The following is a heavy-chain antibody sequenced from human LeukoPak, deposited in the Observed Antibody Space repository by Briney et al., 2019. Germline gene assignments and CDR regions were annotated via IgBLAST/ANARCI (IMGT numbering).Heavy chain of an antibody. Sequence: PGGSLRLSCAASGFTFSSYGMHWVRQAPGKGLEWVAVIWYDGSNKYYAESVKGRFTISRDNSKNTLYLQMNSLRAEDTAVYYCARVKGYGVFDYWGQGTLVTVSS. V-gene: IGHV3-33*01. CDR2: IWYDGSNK. CDR3: ARVKGYGVFDY. J-gene: IGHJ4*02. CDR1: GFTFSSYG. D-gene: IGHD5-12*01.